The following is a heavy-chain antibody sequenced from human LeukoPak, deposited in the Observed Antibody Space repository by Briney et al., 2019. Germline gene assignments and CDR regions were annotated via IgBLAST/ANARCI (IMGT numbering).Heavy chain of an antibody. CDR3: ARDSRDSSGSNWFDP. D-gene: IGHD3-22*01. CDR2: INKDGGEK. J-gene: IGHJ5*02. Sequence: GGSLRLSCAASGFTFSSYWMSWVRQAPGKGLEWVANINKDGGEKYYVDSVKGRFTISRDNAKNSLYLQMNSLRAEDTAVYYCARDSRDSSGSNWFDPWGQGTLVTVSS. CDR1: GFTFSSYW. V-gene: IGHV3-7*03.